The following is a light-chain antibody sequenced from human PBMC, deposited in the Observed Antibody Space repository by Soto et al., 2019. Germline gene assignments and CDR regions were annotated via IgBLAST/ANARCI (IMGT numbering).Light chain of an antibody. V-gene: IGKV3-15*01. J-gene: IGKJ1*01. CDR3: QQRSNWLWT. Sequence: DIVMTQSPATLSVSPGERATLSCLASQSVGSNLAWYQQKPAQAPRLLIYGVSTRATGTPARFSGSGSGTDFTLTISSLEPEDFAVYYCQQRSNWLWTFGQGTKVDIK. CDR1: QSVGSN. CDR2: GVS.